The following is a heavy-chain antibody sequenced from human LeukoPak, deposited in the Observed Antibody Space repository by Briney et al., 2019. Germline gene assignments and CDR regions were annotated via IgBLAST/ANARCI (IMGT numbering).Heavy chain of an antibody. CDR1: GYTFTSYY. CDR3: ASTPTTAMAPTHFDY. D-gene: IGHD5-18*01. V-gene: IGHV1-46*01. J-gene: IGHJ4*02. Sequence: ASVKVSCKASGYTFTSYYMHWVRQASGQGLEWMGIINPSGGSTSYAQKFQGRVTMTRDTSTSTVYMELSSLRSEDTAVYYCASTPTTAMAPTHFDYWGQGTLVTVSS. CDR2: INPSGGST.